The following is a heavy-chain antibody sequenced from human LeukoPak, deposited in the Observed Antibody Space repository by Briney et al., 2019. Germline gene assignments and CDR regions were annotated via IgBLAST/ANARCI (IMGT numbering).Heavy chain of an antibody. CDR1: GFXFSSFN. J-gene: IGHJ4*02. CDR3: ARGPSSSWSFDY. CDR2: ISSSGSYI. Sequence: PGGSLRLSCEASGFXFSSFNINWVRQTPGKGLEWVSSISSSGSYIYYADSVKGRFTISRDNAENSLSLQMNSLRGDDTAVYYCARGPSSSWSFDYWGQGTLVTVSS. V-gene: IGHV3-21*04. D-gene: IGHD6-13*01.